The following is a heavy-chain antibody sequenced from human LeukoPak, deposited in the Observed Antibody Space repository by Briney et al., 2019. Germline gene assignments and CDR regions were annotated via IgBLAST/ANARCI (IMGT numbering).Heavy chain of an antibody. D-gene: IGHD6-19*01. CDR2: IYHSGST. Sequence: SETPSLTCAVSGYSISSGYYWGWIRQPPGKGLEWIGSIYHSGSTYYDPSLKSRVTISVDTSKNQFSLKLSSVTAADTAVYYCAGGPLGQWLVVDYWGQGTLVTVSS. CDR3: AGGPLGQWLVVDY. J-gene: IGHJ4*02. V-gene: IGHV4-38-2*01. CDR1: GYSISSGYY.